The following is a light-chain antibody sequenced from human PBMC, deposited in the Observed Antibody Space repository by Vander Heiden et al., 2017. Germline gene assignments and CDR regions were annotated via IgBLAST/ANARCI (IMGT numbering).Light chain of an antibody. CDR1: QSVSSN. CDR2: GAS. V-gene: IGKV3-15*01. Sequence: EIVMTQSPATLSVSTGERATLSCRASQSVSSNLAWYQQKPGQAPRLLIYGASTRATGIPARFSVSGSGTEFTLTISSLQSEDFAVYYCQQYNNWPRTFGQGTKVEIK. CDR3: QQYNNWPRT. J-gene: IGKJ1*01.